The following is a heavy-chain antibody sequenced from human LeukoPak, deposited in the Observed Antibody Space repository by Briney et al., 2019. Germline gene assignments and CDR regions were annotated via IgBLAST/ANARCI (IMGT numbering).Heavy chain of an antibody. V-gene: IGHV4-38-2*02. CDR3: AREDLYSGSYYFDY. J-gene: IGHJ4*02. CDR2: IYHSGST. CDR1: GHSISSGYY. D-gene: IGHD1-26*01. Sequence: SETLSLTCTVSGHSISSGYYWGWIRQPPGKGLEWIGSIYHSGSTYYNPSLKSRVTISVDTSKNQFSLKLSSVTAADTAVYYCAREDLYSGSYYFDYWGQGTLVTVSS.